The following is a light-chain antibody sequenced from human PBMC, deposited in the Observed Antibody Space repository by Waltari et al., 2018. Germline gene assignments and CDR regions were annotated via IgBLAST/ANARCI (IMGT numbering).Light chain of an antibody. CDR1: QSVGSY. J-gene: IGKJ4*01. V-gene: IGKV3-11*01. CDR3: QQRSNWPLT. CDR2: DAS. Sequence: EIVLTQSPATLSLSPGDRVTLSCRASQSVGSYLAWYQQKPGQAPRLLIYDASNRATGIPARFSGSGSGTDFTLTVSSLEPEDFAVYYCQQRSNWPLTFGGGTKVEI.